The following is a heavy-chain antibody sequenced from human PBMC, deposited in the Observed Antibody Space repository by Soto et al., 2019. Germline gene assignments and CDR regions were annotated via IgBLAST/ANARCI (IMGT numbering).Heavy chain of an antibody. Sequence: ASVKVSCKASGGTFSSYAISWVRQAPGQGLEWMGGIIPIFGTANYAQTFQGRVTITADESTSTAYMELSSLRVEDSAVYYCARSSLTYFEFWGQGTLVTVSS. CDR3: ARSSLTYFEF. CDR2: IIPIFGTA. CDR1: GGTFSSYA. V-gene: IGHV1-69*13. J-gene: IGHJ4*02.